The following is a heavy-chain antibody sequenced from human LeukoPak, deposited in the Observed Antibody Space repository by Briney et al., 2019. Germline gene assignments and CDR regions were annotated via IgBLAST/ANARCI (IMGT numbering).Heavy chain of an antibody. CDR1: GGSISSYY. J-gene: IGHJ4*02. D-gene: IGHD2-8*01. CDR3: ARDKDGVVDY. Sequence: SETLSLTCTVSGGSISSYYWSWIRQPAGKGLEWIGRIYTSGSTNYNPSLKSRITISADTSKNQFSLKVTSVTAADTAVYYCARDKDGVVDYWGQGTLVTVSS. V-gene: IGHV4-4*07. CDR2: IYTSGST.